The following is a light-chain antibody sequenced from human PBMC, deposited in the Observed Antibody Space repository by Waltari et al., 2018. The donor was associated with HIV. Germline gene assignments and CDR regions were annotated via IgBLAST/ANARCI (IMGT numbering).Light chain of an antibody. CDR2: NNN. CDR1: RSNIGVNS. Sequence: QSVLTQPPSASGPRGQRVTISCSGMRSNIGVNSVTWYQQLPGTAPRLLIYNNNQRPSGVPDRFSGSKSGTSASLAISGLQSEDEADYYCAAWDDGLNALFGGGTKLTVL. V-gene: IGLV1-44*01. CDR3: AAWDDGLNAL. J-gene: IGLJ2*01.